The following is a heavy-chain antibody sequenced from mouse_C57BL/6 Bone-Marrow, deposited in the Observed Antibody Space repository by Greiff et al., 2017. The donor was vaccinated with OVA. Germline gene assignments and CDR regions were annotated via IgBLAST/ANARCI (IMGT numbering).Heavy chain of an antibody. J-gene: IGHJ4*01. CDR3: ARHREGYAMDY. CDR2: ISNGGGST. CDR1: GFTFSDYY. V-gene: IGHV5-12*01. Sequence: EVQLVESGGGLVQPGGSLKLSCAASGFTFSDYYMYWVRQTPEKRLEWVAYISNGGGSTYYPDTVKGRFTISRDNAKNTLYLQLSRLKSEDTAMYYCARHREGYAMDYWGQGTSVTVSS.